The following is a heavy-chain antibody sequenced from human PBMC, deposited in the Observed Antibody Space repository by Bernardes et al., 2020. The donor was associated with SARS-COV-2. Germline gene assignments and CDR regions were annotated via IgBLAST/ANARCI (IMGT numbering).Heavy chain of an antibody. CDR1: GDSINSGVYF. CDR2: IEYGGTT. J-gene: IGHJ5*02. CDR3: ARRRKYDLWIGYPGWFAP. V-gene: IGHV4-31*03. D-gene: IGHD3-3*01. Sequence: SESLSLTCSVSGDSINSGVYFWIWMRQLQGKGLEWIGTIEYGGTTDYNPSLTRRLTITMDTSTNQFPLRLTPLTAADTAVYYCARRRKYDLWIGYPGWFAPWSQGARDIVSS.